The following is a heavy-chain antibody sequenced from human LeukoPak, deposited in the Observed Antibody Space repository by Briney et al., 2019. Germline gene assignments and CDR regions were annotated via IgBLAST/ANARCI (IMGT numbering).Heavy chain of an antibody. CDR2: IYYDGST. Sequence: SETLSLTCTVSAGSINNYYWTWIRQSPGRGLECIGYIYYDGSTNYNPSLNGRVTISVDTSKYQFSLRLSSVTAGDTAVDYCARRSDSSWNYFDDWGQGTLVTASS. D-gene: IGHD6-13*01. CDR1: AGSINNYY. V-gene: IGHV4-59*08. CDR3: ARRSDSSWNYFDD. J-gene: IGHJ4*02.